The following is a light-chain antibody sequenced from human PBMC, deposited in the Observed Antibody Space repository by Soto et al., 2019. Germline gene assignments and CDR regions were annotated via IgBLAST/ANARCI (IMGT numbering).Light chain of an antibody. CDR1: QGIIKN. J-gene: IGKJ4*01. Sequence: DIQMTQSPSSLSASVGDRVTITCRASQGIIKNLAWYQQRPGKVPKLLIYAASTLQSGVPSRFSSSGSGTDFTLTISSLQPEDAATYYCQKYDSAPLTFGGGTKVEIK. CDR3: QKYDSAPLT. CDR2: AAS. V-gene: IGKV1-27*01.